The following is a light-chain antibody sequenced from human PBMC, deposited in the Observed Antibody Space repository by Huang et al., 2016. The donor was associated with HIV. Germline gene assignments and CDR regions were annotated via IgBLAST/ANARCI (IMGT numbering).Light chain of an antibody. CDR3: QQYSSHST. V-gene: IGKV1-5*03. CDR1: QSINTW. Sequence: DIQMAQSPSTLSASVGDRVTIPCRSSQSINTWLAWYQQRPGKVPKLLIYKASTLESGVPSRFSGSGSGTEFTLTLSSLQPEDCATYYCQQYSSHSTFGQGTKVE. J-gene: IGKJ1*01. CDR2: KAS.